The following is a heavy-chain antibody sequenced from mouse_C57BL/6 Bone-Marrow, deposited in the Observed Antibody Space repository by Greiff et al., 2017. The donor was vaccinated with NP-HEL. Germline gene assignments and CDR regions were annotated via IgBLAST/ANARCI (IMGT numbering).Heavy chain of an antibody. V-gene: IGHV5-12*01. J-gene: IGHJ4*01. Sequence: EVMLVESGGGLVQPGGSLKLSCAASGFTFSDYYMYWVRQTPEKRLEWVAYISNGGGSTYYPDTVKGRFTISRDNAKNTLYLQMSRLKSEDTAMYYCANGYPYYYAMDYWGQGTSVTVSS. CDR2: ISNGGGST. CDR3: ANGYPYYYAMDY. D-gene: IGHD2-2*01. CDR1: GFTFSDYY.